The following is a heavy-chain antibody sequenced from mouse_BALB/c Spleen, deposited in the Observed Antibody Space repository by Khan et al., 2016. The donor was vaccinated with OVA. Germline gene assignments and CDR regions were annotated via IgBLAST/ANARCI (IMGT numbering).Heavy chain of an antibody. CDR2: IYPGDDST. V-gene: IGHV1-85*01. CDR1: GYTFTSYD. J-gene: IGHJ1*01. D-gene: IGHD1-1*01. CDR3: ARPYYGGNLYCYFDV. Sequence: QVQLKESGAELVKPGASVKLSCKASGYTFTSYDINWVRQRPEQGLEWMGWIYPGDDSTKYNEKFKGKVTLTTDKSSSTAYMQLNRLTSEDSAIYFCARPYYGGNLYCYFDVWGAGTTVTVSS.